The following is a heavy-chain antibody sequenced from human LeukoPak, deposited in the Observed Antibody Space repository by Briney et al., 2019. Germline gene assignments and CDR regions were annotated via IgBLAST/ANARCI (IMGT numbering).Heavy chain of an antibody. D-gene: IGHD3-22*01. J-gene: IGHJ3*02. CDR1: GGSISSYY. V-gene: IGHV4-59*08. CDR3: ARRYYYDTLAFDI. Sequence: PSETLSLTCTVSGGSISSYYWSWIRQPPGKGLEWIGYIYYSGSTNYNPSLKSRVTISVDTSKNQFSLKLSSVTAADTAVYYCARRYYYDTLAFDIWGQGTMVTVSS. CDR2: IYYSGST.